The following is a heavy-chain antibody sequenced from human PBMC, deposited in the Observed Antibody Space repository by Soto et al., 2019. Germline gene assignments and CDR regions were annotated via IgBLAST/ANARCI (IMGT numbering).Heavy chain of an antibody. J-gene: IGHJ3*02. CDR2: IIPIFGTP. CDR3: ARDSRLWGSTGWKRENLFDI. V-gene: IGHV1-69*18. D-gene: IGHD3-16*01. CDR1: GGNFNTYT. Sequence: QVQLEQNGAEVKRPGSSVKVSCKTSGGNFNTYTISWVRQAPGHRLEWMGKIIPIFGTPDYAQKFQGRVTINADVTTTTVYMELRNLKSDDCAVYYCARDSRLWGSTGWKRENLFDIWGQGTMVTVSS.